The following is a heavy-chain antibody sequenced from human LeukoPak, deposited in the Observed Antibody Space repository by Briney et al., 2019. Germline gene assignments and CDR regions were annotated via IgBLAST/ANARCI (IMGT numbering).Heavy chain of an antibody. V-gene: IGHV1-2*02. CDR3: ARARGSGSRTYYFDY. Sequence: ASVKVSCKASGYTFTGYNMHWVRQAPGQGLEWMGWINPNSGGTNYAQKFQGRVTMTRNTSISTAYMELSRLRSDDTAVYYCARARGSGSRTYYFDYWGQGTLVTVSS. CDR2: INPNSGGT. J-gene: IGHJ4*02. CDR1: GYTFTGYN. D-gene: IGHD3-10*01.